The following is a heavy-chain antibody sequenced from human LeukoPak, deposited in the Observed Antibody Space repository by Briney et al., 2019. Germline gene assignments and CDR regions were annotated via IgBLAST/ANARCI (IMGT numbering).Heavy chain of an antibody. CDR1: GGSISSYY. D-gene: IGHD1-26*01. Sequence: SETLSLTCTVSGGSISSYYWSWILQPPGKGLEWIGYIYYSGSTNYNPSLKSRVTISVDTSKNQFSLKLSSVTAADTAVYYCARGFERGDFDYWGQGTLVTVSS. V-gene: IGHV4-59*01. J-gene: IGHJ4*02. CDR3: ARGFERGDFDY. CDR2: IYYSGST.